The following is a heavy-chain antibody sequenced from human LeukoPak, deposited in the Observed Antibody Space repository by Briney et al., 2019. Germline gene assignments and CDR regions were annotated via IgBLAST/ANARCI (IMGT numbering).Heavy chain of an antibody. Sequence: SVTVSCRTSGGTFSMYVISWVRQAPGQGLEWMGRIIPMFGTAYYAQNFQDRVTIITDESTTIAYMRLSSLRFEDTAVYYCARDSYNGSYYDPWGQGTLVAVSP. J-gene: IGHJ5*02. CDR1: GGTFSMYV. D-gene: IGHD1-26*01. CDR3: ARDSYNGSYYDP. V-gene: IGHV1-69*05. CDR2: IIPMFGTA.